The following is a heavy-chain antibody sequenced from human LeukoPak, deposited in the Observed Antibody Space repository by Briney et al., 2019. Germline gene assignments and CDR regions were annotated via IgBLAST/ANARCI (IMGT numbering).Heavy chain of an antibody. V-gene: IGHV4-34*01. CDR3: ARGRSAYYYGSGSRQYFQH. D-gene: IGHD3-10*01. Sequence: SETLSLTCAVYGGSFSGYYWSWIRQPPGKGLEWIGEINHSGSTNYNPSLKSRVTISVDTSKDQFSLKLSSVTAADTAVYYRARGRSAYYYGSGSRQYFQHWGQGTLVTVSS. CDR2: INHSGST. CDR1: GGSFSGYY. J-gene: IGHJ1*01.